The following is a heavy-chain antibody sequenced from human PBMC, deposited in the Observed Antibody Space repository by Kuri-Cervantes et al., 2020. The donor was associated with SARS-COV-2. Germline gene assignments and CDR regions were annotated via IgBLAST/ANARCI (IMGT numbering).Heavy chain of an antibody. D-gene: IGHD6-13*01. CDR3: ARGGYSSSWYSDY. Sequence: GESLKISCAASGFTFSSYSMNWVRQAPGKGLEWVSYISSSSSTIYYADSVKGRFTISRDNAKNSLYLQMNSLRDEDTAVYYRARGGYSSSWYSDYWGQGTLVTVSS. CDR1: GFTFSSYS. V-gene: IGHV3-48*02. CDR2: ISSSSSTI. J-gene: IGHJ4*02.